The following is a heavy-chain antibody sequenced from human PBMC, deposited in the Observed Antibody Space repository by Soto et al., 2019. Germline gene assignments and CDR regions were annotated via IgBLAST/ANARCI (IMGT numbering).Heavy chain of an antibody. Sequence: SGPTLVNPTETLTLTCTFSGFSLTSPGMCVSWIRQSPGKAVEWLALIERDDDDKYYSTSLKTRLTISKDTRKNQVVLTMANMEPADTATYYCARSIRGPRRFNGMDVWGQGTTVTVSS. CDR1: GFSLTSPGMC. V-gene: IGHV2-70*13. D-gene: IGHD1-20*01. CDR2: IERDDDDK. J-gene: IGHJ6*02. CDR3: ARSIRGPRRFNGMDV.